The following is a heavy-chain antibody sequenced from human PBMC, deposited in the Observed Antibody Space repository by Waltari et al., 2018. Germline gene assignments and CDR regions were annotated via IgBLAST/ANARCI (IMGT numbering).Heavy chain of an antibody. Sequence: EVQLVESGGGLVQPGGSLRLSCAASGFTFSSYSMNWVRQAPGKGLEWVSYISSSSSTIYYADSVKGRFTISRDNAKNSLYLQMNSLRAEDTAVYYCARDRGIVVVPNWFDPWGQGTLVTVSS. CDR3: ARDRGIVVVPNWFDP. V-gene: IGHV3-48*04. D-gene: IGHD3-22*01. CDR1: GFTFSSYS. CDR2: ISSSSSTI. J-gene: IGHJ5*02.